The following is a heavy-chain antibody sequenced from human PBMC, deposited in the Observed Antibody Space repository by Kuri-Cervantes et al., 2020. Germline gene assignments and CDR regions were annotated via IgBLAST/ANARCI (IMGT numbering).Heavy chain of an antibody. D-gene: IGHD3-3*01. J-gene: IGHJ6*02. CDR2: INPNSGGT. Sequence: SVKVSCKASGYTFTGYYMHWVRQAPGQGREWMGWINPNSGGTNYAQKFQGRVTMTRDTSISTAYMELSSLRAEDTAVYYCARVRDFWREDYGMDVWGQGTTVTVSS. CDR3: ARVRDFWREDYGMDV. V-gene: IGHV1-2*02. CDR1: GYTFTGYY.